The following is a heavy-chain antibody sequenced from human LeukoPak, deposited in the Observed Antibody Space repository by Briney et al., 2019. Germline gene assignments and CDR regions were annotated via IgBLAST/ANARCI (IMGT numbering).Heavy chain of an antibody. CDR2: ISSSSSYT. V-gene: IGHV3-21*05. Sequence: GRSLRLSCAASRFTFSRFAMHWVRQAPGKGLEWVSYISSSSSYTNYADSVKGRFTISRDNAENSLYLQMNSLRAEDTAVYYCARWELGYSLDYWGQGTLVTVSS. D-gene: IGHD5-18*01. CDR1: RFTFSRFA. J-gene: IGHJ4*02. CDR3: ARWELGYSLDY.